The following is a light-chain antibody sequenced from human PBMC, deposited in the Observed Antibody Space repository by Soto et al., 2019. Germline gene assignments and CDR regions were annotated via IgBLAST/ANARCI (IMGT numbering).Light chain of an antibody. CDR3: QQYNNSPFT. J-gene: IGKJ2*01. V-gene: IGKV3-15*01. CDR2: GAS. CDR1: QSVSSD. Sequence: EVVMTQSPATLSVSPGDRATLSCRASQSVSSDLAWHQQKPGQAPRLLIYGASTRATGIPARFNGSGSGTEFTLTISSLQSEDFAVYYCQQYNNSPFTFGQGTNLETK.